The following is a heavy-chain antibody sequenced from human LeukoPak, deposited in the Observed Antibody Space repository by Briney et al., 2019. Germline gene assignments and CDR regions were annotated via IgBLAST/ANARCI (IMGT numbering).Heavy chain of an antibody. CDR1: GGTFSSYA. CDR3: ARDRPIVGATKADY. J-gene: IGHJ4*02. D-gene: IGHD1-26*01. CDR2: ISAYNGNT. Sequence: ASVKVSCKASGGTFSSYAISWVRQAPGQGLEWMGWISAYNGNTNYAQKLQGRVTMTTDTSTSTAYMELRSLRSDDTAVYYCARDRPIVGATKADYWGQGTLVTVSS. V-gene: IGHV1-18*01.